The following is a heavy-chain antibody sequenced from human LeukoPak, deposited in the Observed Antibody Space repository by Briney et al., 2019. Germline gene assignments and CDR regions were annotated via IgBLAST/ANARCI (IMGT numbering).Heavy chain of an antibody. J-gene: IGHJ4*02. Sequence: GGSLRLSCAASGFTFGSYTMHWVRQAPGKGLEWVAVISYDGGSIVYANSVKGRFTISRDNSKNTLYLQMNSLRAEDTAVYYCASAILRIAVADRFDYWGQGTLVTVSS. V-gene: IGHV3-30-3*01. CDR1: GFTFGSYT. D-gene: IGHD6-19*01. CDR3: ASAILRIAVADRFDY. CDR2: ISYDGGSI.